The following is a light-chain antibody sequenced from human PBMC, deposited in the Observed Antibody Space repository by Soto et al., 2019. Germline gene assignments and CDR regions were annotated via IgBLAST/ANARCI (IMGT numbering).Light chain of an antibody. Sequence: QSALTQPASVSGSPGQSITISCTGTSSDVGGYNYVSWYQQHPGKAPKLMIYDVTNRPSGVSNRFSGSKSVNTASLTISGLQAEVEADYYCSSYTSSSTPLVFGGGTKLTVL. CDR2: DVT. CDR3: SSYTSSSTPLV. J-gene: IGLJ3*02. V-gene: IGLV2-14*01. CDR1: SSDVGGYNY.